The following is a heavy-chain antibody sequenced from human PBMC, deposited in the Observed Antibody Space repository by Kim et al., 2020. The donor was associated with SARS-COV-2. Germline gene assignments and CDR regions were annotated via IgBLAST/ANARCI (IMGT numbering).Heavy chain of an antibody. CDR1: GGSISSGSYY. CDR2: IYTSGST. CDR3: ARAGGTMVRGVIIIFPNWFDP. Sequence: SETLSLTCTVSGGSISSGSYYWSWIRQPAGKGLEWIGRIYTSGSTNYNPSLKSRVTISVDTSKNQFSLKLSSVTSADTAVYYCARAGGTMVRGVIIIFPNWFDPWGQGTLVTVSS. D-gene: IGHD3-10*01. J-gene: IGHJ5*02. V-gene: IGHV4-61*02.